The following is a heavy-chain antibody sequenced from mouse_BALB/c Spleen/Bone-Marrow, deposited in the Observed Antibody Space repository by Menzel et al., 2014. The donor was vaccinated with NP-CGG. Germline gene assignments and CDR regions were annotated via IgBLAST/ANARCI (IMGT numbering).Heavy chain of an antibody. CDR1: GFSLTSYG. Sequence: VQGVESGPGLVAPSQSLSITCTVSGFSLTSYGVHWVRQPPGEGLEWLGVIWAGGSTNYNSALMSRLSISKDNSKSQVFLKMNSLQTDDTAMYYCARYYGSSQAWFAYWGQGTLVTVSA. D-gene: IGHD1-1*01. CDR3: ARYYGSSQAWFAY. J-gene: IGHJ3*01. CDR2: IWAGGST. V-gene: IGHV2-9*02.